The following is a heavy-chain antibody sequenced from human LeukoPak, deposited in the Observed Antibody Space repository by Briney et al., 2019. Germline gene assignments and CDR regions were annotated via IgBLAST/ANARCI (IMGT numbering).Heavy chain of an antibody. V-gene: IGHV4-39*01. CDR2: VYYRGNI. D-gene: IGHD2-2*01. J-gene: IGHJ5*02. CDR3: VRRRDCTSSSCYSGYFDP. CDR1: GGSVSSISYY. Sequence: PSETLSLTCTVSGGSVSSISYYWGWIRQPPGKGLEWIGTVYYRGNIYYNPTLRSRVTISLDTSKSQFSLKVTSVTAADTAVYYCVRRRDCTSSSCYSGYFDPWGQGTLVTVSS.